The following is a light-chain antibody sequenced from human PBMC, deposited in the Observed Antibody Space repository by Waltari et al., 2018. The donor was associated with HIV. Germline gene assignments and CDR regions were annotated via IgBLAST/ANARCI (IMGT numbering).Light chain of an antibody. CDR1: QTVSTY. Sequence: EIVLTQSPGTLSLFPGERATLSCRASQTVSTYLAWYQQKPGQAPRLLMYDAPNRATGIPARFSGSGSGTDFTLTISSLEPEDVAIYYCQQRSSWPLTFGGGTKVEI. J-gene: IGKJ4*01. CDR2: DAP. V-gene: IGKV3-11*01. CDR3: QQRSSWPLT.